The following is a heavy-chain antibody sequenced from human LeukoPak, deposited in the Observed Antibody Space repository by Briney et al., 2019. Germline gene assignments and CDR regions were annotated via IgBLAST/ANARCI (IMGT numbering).Heavy chain of an antibody. J-gene: IGHJ5*02. Sequence: ASVKVSCKASGYTFTSYDINWVRQATGQGLEWMGWMNPNSGNTGYAQKLQGRVTMTRNTSISTAYMELSSLRSEDTAVYYCARGREMATIHRLNWFDPWGQGTLVTVSS. V-gene: IGHV1-8*01. CDR3: ARGREMATIHRLNWFDP. CDR2: MNPNSGNT. D-gene: IGHD5-24*01. CDR1: GYTFTSYD.